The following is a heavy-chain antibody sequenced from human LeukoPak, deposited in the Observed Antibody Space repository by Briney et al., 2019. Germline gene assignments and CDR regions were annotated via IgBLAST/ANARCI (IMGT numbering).Heavy chain of an antibody. CDR2: IYYSGST. Sequence: SETLSLTCTVSGGSISSYYWSWIRQPPGKGLEWIGYIYYSGSTNYNPSLKSRVTISVDTSKNQFSLKLSSVTAADTAVYYCAGIGERDAFDIWGQGTMVTVSS. J-gene: IGHJ3*02. V-gene: IGHV4-59*08. D-gene: IGHD3-10*01. CDR3: AGIGERDAFDI. CDR1: GGSISSYY.